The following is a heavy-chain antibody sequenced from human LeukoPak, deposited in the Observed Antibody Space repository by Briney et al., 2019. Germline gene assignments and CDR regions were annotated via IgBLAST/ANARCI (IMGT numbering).Heavy chain of an antibody. CDR2: INAGNGNT. CDR3: ARGAPLVAQGYYYYGMDV. J-gene: IGHJ6*02. Sequence: GRSLRLSCAASGFTFSSYAMHWVRQAPGQRLEWMGWINAGNGNTKYSQKFQGRVTITRDTSAGTAYMELSSLRSEDTAVYYCARGAPLVAQGYYYYGMDVWGQGTTVTVSS. V-gene: IGHV1-3*01. CDR1: GFTFSSYA. D-gene: IGHD5-12*01.